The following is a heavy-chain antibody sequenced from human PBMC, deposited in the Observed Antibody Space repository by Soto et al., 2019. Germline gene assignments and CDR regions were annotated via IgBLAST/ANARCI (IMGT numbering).Heavy chain of an antibody. CDR3: ARTLFGWGMWFDP. J-gene: IGHJ5*02. CDR2: IYYSGST. D-gene: IGHD3-10*02. Sequence: QVQLQESGPGLVKPSETLSLTCTVSGGSISSYYWSWIRQPPGKGLEWIGYIYYSGSTNYNPSLKSRVTISVDTSKNQFSLKLSSLTAADTAVYYCARTLFGWGMWFDPWGQGTLVTVSS. V-gene: IGHV4-59*01. CDR1: GGSISSYY.